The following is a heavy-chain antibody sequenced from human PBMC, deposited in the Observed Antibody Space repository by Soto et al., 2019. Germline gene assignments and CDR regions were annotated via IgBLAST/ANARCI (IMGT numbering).Heavy chain of an antibody. Sequence: GESLKTYCKGVGYSFPRYWIGWVRQMPGRGLEWMIIIYPGDSDTRYSPSFQGQVTISADKSISTAYLQWSSVKASDTAMYYCARWGQVAPFSNWGQGTLVTVSS. D-gene: IGHD3-3*02. CDR3: ARWGQVAPFSN. J-gene: IGHJ4*02. CDR2: IYPGDSDT. V-gene: IGHV5-51*01. CDR1: GYSFPRYW.